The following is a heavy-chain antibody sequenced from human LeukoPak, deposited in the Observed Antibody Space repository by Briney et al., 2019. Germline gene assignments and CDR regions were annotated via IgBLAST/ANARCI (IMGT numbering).Heavy chain of an antibody. J-gene: IGHJ4*02. CDR1: GGTFSSYA. CDR2: IIPIFGTA. Sequence: GASVKVSCKASGGTFSSYAISWVRQAPGQGLEWMGRIIPIFGTANYAQKFQGRVTMTTDTSTSTAYMELRSLRSDDTAVYYCARTPSHSSGRGYLVYWGQGTLVTVSS. CDR3: ARTPSHSSGRGYLVY. V-gene: IGHV1-69*05. D-gene: IGHD6-19*01.